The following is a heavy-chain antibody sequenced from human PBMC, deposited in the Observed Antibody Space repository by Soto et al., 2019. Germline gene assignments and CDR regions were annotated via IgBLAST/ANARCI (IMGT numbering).Heavy chain of an antibody. Sequence: QITLKESGPTLVKPTQTLTLTCTFSGLSLSTTGVGVGWIRQPPGKALEWLALIYWGDDKRYSPSLKSRLTITKDTSKNQVVLTMTTMDPVDTATYYCVQSRCGGDCLQSYSSHSYYGLDVWGQGTTVTVSS. CDR3: VQSRCGGDCLQSYSSHSYYGLDV. CDR2: IYWGDDK. CDR1: GLSLSTTGVG. D-gene: IGHD2-21*02. V-gene: IGHV2-5*02. J-gene: IGHJ6*02.